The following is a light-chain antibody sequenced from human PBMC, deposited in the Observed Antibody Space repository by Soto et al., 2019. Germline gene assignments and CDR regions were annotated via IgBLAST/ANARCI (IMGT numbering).Light chain of an antibody. CDR2: KAS. CDR1: QNINSW. CDR3: QQYNSYSWT. V-gene: IGKV1-5*03. Sequence: DIQMTKSPSTLSASVGDRVTITCRASQNINSWLAWYQQKPGKAPKVIMYKASTLESGVPSRFGGSGSETECTLTISGLQPDDVATYYCQQYNSYSWTFGQGTKVDIK. J-gene: IGKJ1*01.